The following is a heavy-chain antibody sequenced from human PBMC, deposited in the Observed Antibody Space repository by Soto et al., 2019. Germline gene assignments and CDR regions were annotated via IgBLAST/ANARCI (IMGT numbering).Heavy chain of an antibody. D-gene: IGHD3-16*01. CDR1: GYTFTNYG. Sequence: GASVKVSCKASGYTFTNYGFSWVRQAPGQGLEWMGWISAYNGDKKYAENFQAWVTMTRDTSINTAYMDLGSLTSDDTAVYYCAMVDNYVTPTPQDVWGQGTTVTVS. J-gene: IGHJ6*02. CDR3: AMVDNYVTPTPQDV. CDR2: ISAYNGDK. V-gene: IGHV1-18*01.